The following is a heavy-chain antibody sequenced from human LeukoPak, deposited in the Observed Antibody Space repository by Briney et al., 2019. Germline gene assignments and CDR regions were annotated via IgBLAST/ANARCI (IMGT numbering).Heavy chain of an antibody. CDR1: GDSISSGDYY. CDR3: ARGLWFGDENPPYFDY. Sequence: TLSLTCTVSGDSISSGDYYWSWIRQPAGKGLEWIGRISSSGSTNYNPSLKSRVTISVDTSRNQFSLKLSSVTAADTAVYYCARGLWFGDENPPYFDYWGQGILVTVSS. J-gene: IGHJ4*02. V-gene: IGHV4-61*02. CDR2: ISSSGST. D-gene: IGHD3-10*01.